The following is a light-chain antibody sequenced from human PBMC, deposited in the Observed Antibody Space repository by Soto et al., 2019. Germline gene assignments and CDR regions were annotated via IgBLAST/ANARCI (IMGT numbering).Light chain of an antibody. J-gene: IGKJ4*01. CDR3: QQLNGYQLA. Sequence: DIQLTQSPSFLSAFVGDTVTITCRASQAMRTYLAWYPQKPGKVPNLLIRSASTLQSGVPPRFSGGGAGTEFTLTSSTLQPDDSGIYYCQQLNGYQLAFGGGTNVEIK. CDR2: SAS. CDR1: QAMRTY. V-gene: IGKV1-9*01.